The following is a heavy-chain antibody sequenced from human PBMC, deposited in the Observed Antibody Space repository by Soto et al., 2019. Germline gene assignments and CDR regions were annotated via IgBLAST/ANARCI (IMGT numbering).Heavy chain of an antibody. Sequence: ESGGGVVQPGRSLRLSCAASGFTFSSYGMHWVRQAPGKGLEWVAVIWYDGSNKYYADSVKGRFTISRDNSKNTLYLQMNSLRAEDTAVYYCARGVLRANNWFDPWGQGTLVTVSS. V-gene: IGHV3-33*01. J-gene: IGHJ5*02. CDR1: GFTFSSYG. CDR2: IWYDGSNK. CDR3: ARGVLRANNWFDP.